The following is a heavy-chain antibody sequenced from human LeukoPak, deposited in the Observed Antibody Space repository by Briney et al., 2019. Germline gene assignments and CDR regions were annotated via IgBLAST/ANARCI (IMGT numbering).Heavy chain of an antibody. Sequence: SETLSLTCTVSGGSISSANYYWAWIRQPPGKGLEWIGDVYYSGSTYYNPSLKSRVTILVDTSKNQFSLKVTSVTAADTAVYYCARGPYYYNWGQGTLVTVSS. CDR3: ARGPYYYN. CDR1: GGSISSANYY. V-gene: IGHV4-39*07. CDR2: VYYSGST. D-gene: IGHD2/OR15-2a*01. J-gene: IGHJ4*02.